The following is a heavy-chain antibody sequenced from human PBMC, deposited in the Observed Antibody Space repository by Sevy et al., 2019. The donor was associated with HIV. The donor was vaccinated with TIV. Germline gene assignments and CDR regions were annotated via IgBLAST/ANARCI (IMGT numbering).Heavy chain of an antibody. CDR3: ARDPPRHTVRIVGATGIDY. J-gene: IGHJ4*02. V-gene: IGHV3-74*01. D-gene: IGHD1-26*01. Sequence: GGSLRLSCEASGFDFSSHWMQWVRQAPGKGLVWVSRMNTDGSSTNYADSVKGRFTISRDNAKNSLYLQMNSLRAEDTAVYYCARDPPRHTVRIVGATGIDYWGQGTLVTVSS. CDR1: GFDFSSHW. CDR2: MNTDGSST.